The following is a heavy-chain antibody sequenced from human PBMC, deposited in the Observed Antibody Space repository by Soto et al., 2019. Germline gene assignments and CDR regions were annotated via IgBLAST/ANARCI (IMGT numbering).Heavy chain of an antibody. CDR3: ARSLCLGYCSGGSLPPPYGMDV. D-gene: IGHD2-15*01. CDR1: GYSFTSYW. J-gene: IGHJ6*02. Sequence: GESLKISCKGSGYSFTSYWIGWVRQMPGKGLEWMGIIYPGDSDTRYSPSFQGQVTISADKSISTAYLQWSSLKASDTAMYYCARSLCLGYCSGGSLPPPYGMDVWGQGTTVTVSS. CDR2: IYPGDSDT. V-gene: IGHV5-51*01.